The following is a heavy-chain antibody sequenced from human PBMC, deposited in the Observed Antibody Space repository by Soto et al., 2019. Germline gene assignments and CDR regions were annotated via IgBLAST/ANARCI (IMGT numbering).Heavy chain of an antibody. J-gene: IGHJ4*02. CDR2: IYYSGST. CDR3: ARDTRYPYYFDY. D-gene: IGHD3-16*02. CDR1: GGSISSYY. Sequence: SETLSLTCTVSGGSISSYYWSWIRQPPGKGLEWIGYIYYSGSTNYNPSLKSRVTISVDTSKNQFSLKLSSVTAADTAVYYCARDTRYPYYFDYWGQGTLVTVSS. V-gene: IGHV4-59*01.